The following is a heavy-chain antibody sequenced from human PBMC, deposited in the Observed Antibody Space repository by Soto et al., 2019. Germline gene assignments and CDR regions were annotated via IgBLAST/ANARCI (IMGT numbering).Heavy chain of an antibody. CDR2: IIPIFGTA. CDR1: GGTFSSYA. V-gene: IGHV1-69*01. Sequence: QVQLVQSGAEVKKPGSSVKVSCKASGGTFSSYAISWVRQAPGQGLEWMGGIIPIFGTANYAQKFQGRVTITADESTSTDYMELRRLRSEDKAVYYCARGKHIVVVNPMGEGWSFDLWGRGTLVTVSS. D-gene: IGHD2-21*01. CDR3: ARGKHIVVVNPMGEGWSFDL. J-gene: IGHJ2*01.